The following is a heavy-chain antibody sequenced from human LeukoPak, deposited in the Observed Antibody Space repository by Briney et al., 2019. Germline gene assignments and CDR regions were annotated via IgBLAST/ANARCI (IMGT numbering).Heavy chain of an antibody. Sequence: ASVKVSCKASGFTFTSSAVQWVRQAPGQGLEWMGWINPNSSGTNYAQKFQGRVTMTRDTSISSAYMELSGLRSDDTAVYYCARNDYSNYVGYWYFDLWGRGTLVTVSS. CDR1: GFTFTSSA. CDR2: INPNSSGT. D-gene: IGHD4-11*01. J-gene: IGHJ2*01. V-gene: IGHV1-2*02. CDR3: ARNDYSNYVGYWYFDL.